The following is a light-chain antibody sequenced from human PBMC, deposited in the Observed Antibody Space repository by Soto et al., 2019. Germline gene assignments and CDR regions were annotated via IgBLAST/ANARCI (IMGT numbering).Light chain of an antibody. CDR1: SSDVGGYNC. Sequence: QSVLTQPASVSGSPGQSITISCTGTSSDVGGYNCVSWYQRHPGKAPKLMIYEVSNRPSGVSNRFSGSKSGNTASLTISGLQAEDEADYYCSSYTTSSTVVFGGGTKLTVL. J-gene: IGLJ2*01. V-gene: IGLV2-14*01. CDR2: EVS. CDR3: SSYTTSSTVV.